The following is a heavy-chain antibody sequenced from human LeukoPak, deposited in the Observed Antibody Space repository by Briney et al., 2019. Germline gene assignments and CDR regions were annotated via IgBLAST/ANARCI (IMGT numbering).Heavy chain of an antibody. CDR1: GFTFTSFG. D-gene: IGHD3-22*01. CDR3: ARVGYAYDHRDAFDI. V-gene: IGHV1-18*01. J-gene: IGHJ3*02. Sequence: ASVKVSCRASGFTFTSFGFSWVRQAPGQGLQWLGWINGYNGNTEYAQNLQGRVSMTRDISTSTVYMQLTSRRSDDTAVYYCARVGYAYDHRDAFDIWGQGTTVTVSS. CDR2: INGYNGNT.